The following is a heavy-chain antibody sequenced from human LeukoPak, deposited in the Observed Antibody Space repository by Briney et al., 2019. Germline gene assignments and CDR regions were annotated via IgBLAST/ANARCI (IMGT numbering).Heavy chain of an antibody. J-gene: IGHJ4*02. CDR2: ISSSSSYT. V-gene: IGHV3-11*05. CDR3: AKDPMSTAAPADFDY. D-gene: IGHD6-6*01. CDR1: GFTFSDYY. Sequence: GGSLRLSCAASGFTFSDYYMSWIRQAPGKGLEWVSYISSSSSYTNYADSVKGRFTISRDNAKNSLYLQMNSLRAEDTAVYYCAKDPMSTAAPADFDYWGQGTLVTVSS.